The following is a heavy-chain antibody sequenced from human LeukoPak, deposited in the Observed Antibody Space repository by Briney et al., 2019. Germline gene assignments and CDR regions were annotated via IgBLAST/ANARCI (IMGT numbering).Heavy chain of an antibody. Sequence: ASVKVSCTASGYTFTSYYMHWVRQAPGQGLEWMGIINPSGGSTSYAQKFQGRVTMTRDTSTSTAYMELSSQRSEDIDVYYCVSGWYGCLGYWGQGTLVTVSS. D-gene: IGHD6-19*01. CDR1: GYTFTSYY. J-gene: IGHJ4*02. V-gene: IGHV1-46*01. CDR2: INPSGGST. CDR3: VSGWYGCLGY.